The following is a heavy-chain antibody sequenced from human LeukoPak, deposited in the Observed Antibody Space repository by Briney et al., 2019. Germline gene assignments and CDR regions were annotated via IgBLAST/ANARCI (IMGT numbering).Heavy chain of an antibody. J-gene: IGHJ3*02. CDR3: ARDRRRPSISSSWYSGDDAFDI. Sequence: NTSETLSLTCTVSGGSISSGDYYWSWIRQPPGKGLEWIGYIYYSGSTYYNPSLKSRVTISVDTSKIQFSLKLSSVTAADTAVYYCARDRRRPSISSSWYSGDDAFDIWGQGTMVTVSS. D-gene: IGHD6-13*01. V-gene: IGHV4-30-4*01. CDR2: IYYSGST. CDR1: GGSISSGDYY.